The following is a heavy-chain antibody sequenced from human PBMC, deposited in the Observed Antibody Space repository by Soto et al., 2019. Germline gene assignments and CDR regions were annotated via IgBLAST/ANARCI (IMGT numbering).Heavy chain of an antibody. D-gene: IGHD3-10*01. Sequence: QVQLVQSGAEVKKPGSSVKVSCEASGGTFNTYTINWVRQAPGRGLEWMGQVIPMYDSVNYAESFQGRVTITADKSTNIAYMELSSIRSEDTALYFCASWRSSSGSYCFDYWGQGTLVIVSS. J-gene: IGHJ4*02. V-gene: IGHV1-69*06. CDR1: GGTFNTYT. CDR2: VIPMYDSV. CDR3: ASWRSSSGSYCFDY.